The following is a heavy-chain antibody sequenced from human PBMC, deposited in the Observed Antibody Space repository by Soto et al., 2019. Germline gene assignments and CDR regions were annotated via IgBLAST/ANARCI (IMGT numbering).Heavy chain of an antibody. V-gene: IGHV1-18*01. J-gene: IGHJ4*02. Sequence: QVQLVQSGAEVKKPGASVKVSCKASGYTFTSYGISWVRQAPGQGHECMGWISAYNVNTNYAQKLQGRVTMSTDTSTRTAYLEPRTLRSYDTPTYYGARGTSLDDDWGQGTMVTVSS. CDR3: ARGTSLDDD. D-gene: IGHD3-16*02. CDR2: ISAYNVNT. CDR1: GYTFTSYG.